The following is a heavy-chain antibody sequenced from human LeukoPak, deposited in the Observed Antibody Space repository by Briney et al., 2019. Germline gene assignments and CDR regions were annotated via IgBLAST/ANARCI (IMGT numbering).Heavy chain of an antibody. Sequence: GGSLRLSCAASGFTFSSYGMHWVRQAPGKGLEWVAVIWYDGSNKYYADSVKGRFTISRDNSKNTLYLQMNSLRAKDTAVYYCARAQYGDPYYFDYWGQGTLVTVSS. CDR3: ARAQYGDPYYFDY. J-gene: IGHJ4*02. D-gene: IGHD4-17*01. V-gene: IGHV3-33*01. CDR1: GFTFSSYG. CDR2: IWYDGSNK.